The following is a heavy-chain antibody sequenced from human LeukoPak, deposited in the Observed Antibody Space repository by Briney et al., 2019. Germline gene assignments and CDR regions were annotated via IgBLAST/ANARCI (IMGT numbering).Heavy chain of an antibody. Sequence: GGSLRLSCAASGFTFSNAWMSWVRQAPGKGLEWVGRIKSKTVGGPTEYAAPVKGRFTISRDDTTSTLYLQMNSLKTEDTAVYYCTTDPMGRGVIIPTYYYYYMDVCGKGTTVTISS. V-gene: IGHV3-15*01. CDR1: GFTFSNAW. D-gene: IGHD3-10*01. J-gene: IGHJ6*03. CDR3: TTDPMGRGVIIPTYYYYYMDV. CDR2: IKSKTVGGPT.